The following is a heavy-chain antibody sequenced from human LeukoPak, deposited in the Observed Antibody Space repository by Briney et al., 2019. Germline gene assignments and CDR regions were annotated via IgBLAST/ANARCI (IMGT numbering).Heavy chain of an antibody. V-gene: IGHV3-23*01. J-gene: IGHJ5*02. CDR1: GFTFSNYA. CDR2: ISGSGSST. Sequence: GGSLRLSCVGSGFTFSNYAVTWVRQAPGKGLEWVSGISGSGSSTYYADSVKGQFTISRDNSKNALYLQVNSLSAEDTAVYYCAKLGNGNVWGTYRDNWFDPWGQGTLVTVSS. D-gene: IGHD3-16*02. CDR3: AKLGNGNVWGTYRDNWFDP.